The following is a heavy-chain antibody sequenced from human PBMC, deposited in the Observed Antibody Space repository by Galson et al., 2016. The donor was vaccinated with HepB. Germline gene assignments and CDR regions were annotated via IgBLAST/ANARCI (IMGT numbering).Heavy chain of an antibody. Sequence: TLSLTCSVSGGSIISKNYYWSWIRQPAGKGLEWIGLIDTSGTTNYNPPLRSRVLISLGASENRFSLRLNSVTASDTAVYYCARVVPALLDYYFDYWGQGALVTVSS. CDR2: IDTSGTT. D-gene: IGHD2-21*02. CDR3: ARVVPALLDYYFDY. V-gene: IGHV4-61*02. CDR1: GGSIISKNYY. J-gene: IGHJ4*02.